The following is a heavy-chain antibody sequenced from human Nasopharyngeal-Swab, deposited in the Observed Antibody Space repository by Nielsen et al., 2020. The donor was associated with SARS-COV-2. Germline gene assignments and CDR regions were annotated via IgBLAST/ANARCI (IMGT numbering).Heavy chain of an antibody. CDR1: GGSIGIYY. CDR3: ARHGVPGVVVVAATDY. D-gene: IGHD2-21*01. Sequence: SETLSLTCTVSGGSIGIYYWSWIRQPPGKGLEWIGYIYYSGSTNYNPSLKSRVTISVDTSKNQFSLNLSSVTAADTALYYCARHGVPGVVVVAATDYWGHGTLVTVSS. V-gene: IGHV4-59*08. J-gene: IGHJ4*01. CDR2: IYYSGST.